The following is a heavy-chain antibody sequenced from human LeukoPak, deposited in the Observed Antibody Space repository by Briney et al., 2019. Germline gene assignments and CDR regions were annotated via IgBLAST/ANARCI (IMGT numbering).Heavy chain of an antibody. D-gene: IGHD2-2*01. Sequence: GGSLRLSCAASGFTFSSYAMHWVRQAPGKGLEYVSAISSNGGSTYYANSVKGRFTISRDNSKNTLYLQMGSLRAEDMAVYYCARGSVVLLDNWGQGTLVTVSS. CDR3: ARGSVVLLDN. J-gene: IGHJ4*02. V-gene: IGHV3-64*01. CDR2: ISSNGGST. CDR1: GFTFSSYA.